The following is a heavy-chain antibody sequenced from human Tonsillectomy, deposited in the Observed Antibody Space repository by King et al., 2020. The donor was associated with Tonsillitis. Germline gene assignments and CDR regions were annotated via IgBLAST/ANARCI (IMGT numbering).Heavy chain of an antibody. Sequence: QLVQSGGGVVQPGGSLRLSCAASGFTFDDYAMHWVRQAPGKGLEWVSLISGDGGSTYYADSVKGRFTISRDNRKNSLYLQMNSLRTEDTALYYCAKDVGLRYFDWPYRIGAFDIWGQGTMVTVSS. CDR1: GFTFDDYA. V-gene: IGHV3-43*02. J-gene: IGHJ3*02. CDR2: ISGDGGST. CDR3: AKDVGLRYFDWPYRIGAFDI. D-gene: IGHD3-9*01.